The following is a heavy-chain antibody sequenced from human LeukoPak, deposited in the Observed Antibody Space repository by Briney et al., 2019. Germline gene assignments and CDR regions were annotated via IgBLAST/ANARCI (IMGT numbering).Heavy chain of an antibody. CDR3: ARDRSSGWYYFDY. CDR2: TYTGGNS. J-gene: IGHJ4*02. CDR1: GFTVSSIH. V-gene: IGHV3-53*01. D-gene: IGHD6-19*01. Sequence: GGSLRLSCAASGFTVSSIHMVWVRQAPGKGLEWVSVTYTGGNSYYADSVKGRFTISRDNAKNSLYLQMNSLRAEDTAVYYCARDRSSGWYYFDYWGQGTLVTVSS.